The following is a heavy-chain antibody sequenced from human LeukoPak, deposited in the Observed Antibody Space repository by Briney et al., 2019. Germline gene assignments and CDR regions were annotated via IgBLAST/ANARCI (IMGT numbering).Heavy chain of an antibody. CDR3: ARLTSGWYEGTGVDY. CDR2: IYYSGST. V-gene: IGHV4-59*01. Sequence: SETLSLTCTVSGVSISSYYWSWVRQPPGKGLEWVGYIYYSGSTNYNPSLKSRVTISVDTSKNQFSLKLNSVTAADTAVYYCARLTSGWYEGTGVDYWGQGTLVTVSS. CDR1: GVSISSYY. D-gene: IGHD6-19*01. J-gene: IGHJ4*02.